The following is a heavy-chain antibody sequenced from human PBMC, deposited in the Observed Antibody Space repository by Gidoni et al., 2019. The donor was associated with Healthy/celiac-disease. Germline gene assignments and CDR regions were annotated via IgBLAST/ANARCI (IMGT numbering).Heavy chain of an antibody. CDR3: VGVPAATSGYYGMDV. D-gene: IGHD2-2*01. J-gene: IGHJ6*02. CDR1: GFTFSSYS. Sequence: EVQLVESGGGLVKPGGSLRLHCAASGFTFSSYSMNWVRQAPGKGLEWVSFISSSSCYIYYADSVKGRFTISRDNAKNSLYLQMNSLRAEDTAVYYCVGVPAATSGYYGMDVWGQGTTVTVSS. CDR2: ISSSSCYI. V-gene: IGHV3-21*06.